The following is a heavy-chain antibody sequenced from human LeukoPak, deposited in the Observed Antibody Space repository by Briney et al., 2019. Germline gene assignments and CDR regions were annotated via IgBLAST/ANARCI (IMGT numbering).Heavy chain of an antibody. Sequence: SSETLSLTCAVSGTSISSGNWWGWIRQPPGKGLEWIGYIYHSGSTYYNPSLKSRVTISVDWSKNQFSLKLSSVTAADTAVYYCARVNWNDYWFDPWGQGTLVTVSS. J-gene: IGHJ5*02. V-gene: IGHV4-28*03. D-gene: IGHD1-20*01. CDR2: IYHSGST. CDR3: ARVNWNDYWFDP. CDR1: GTSISSGNW.